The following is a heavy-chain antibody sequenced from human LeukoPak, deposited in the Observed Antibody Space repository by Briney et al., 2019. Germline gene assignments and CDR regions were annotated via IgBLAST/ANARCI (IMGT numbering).Heavy chain of an antibody. D-gene: IGHD3-10*02. V-gene: IGHV3-23*01. CDR2: ISPSGGST. Sequence: GGSLRLSCAASGFTFSNFAVSWVRQAPGKGLEWVSAISPSGGSTYYADSVKGRFTISSDNSKNTLYLQMNSLKTEDTAVYYCWCSGIYDHNAFDIWGQGTMVTVSS. CDR1: GFTFSNFA. J-gene: IGHJ3*02. CDR3: WCSGIYDHNAFDI.